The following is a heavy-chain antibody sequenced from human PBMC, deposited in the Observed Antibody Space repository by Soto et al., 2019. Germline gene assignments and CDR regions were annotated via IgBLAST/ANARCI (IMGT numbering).Heavy chain of an antibody. J-gene: IGHJ4*02. CDR2: ISYDGSNK. D-gene: IGHD1-26*01. V-gene: IGHV3-30*18. Sequence: QVQLVESGGGVVQPGRSLRLSCAASGFTFSSYGMHWVRQAPGKGLEWVAVISYDGSNKYYADSVKGRFTISRDNSKITLYLQMNSLRAEDTAVYYCAKDRYRDGYNYVDYWGQGTLVTVSS. CDR3: AKDRYRDGYNYVDY. CDR1: GFTFSSYG.